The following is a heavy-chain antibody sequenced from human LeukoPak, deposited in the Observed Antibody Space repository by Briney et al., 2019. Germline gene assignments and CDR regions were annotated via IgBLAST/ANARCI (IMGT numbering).Heavy chain of an antibody. Sequence: GGSLRLSCAASGLTFSSYTMQWVRQGPVKGLEWVAVMWSDSTSKFYSDSVKGRFTISRDNSQNTLYLQMNSLRAEDSAVYYCARDAHGTLDYWGQGTLVTVSS. CDR2: MWSDSTSK. CDR3: ARDAHGTLDY. V-gene: IGHV3-33*01. J-gene: IGHJ4*02. D-gene: IGHD6-13*01. CDR1: GLTFSSYT.